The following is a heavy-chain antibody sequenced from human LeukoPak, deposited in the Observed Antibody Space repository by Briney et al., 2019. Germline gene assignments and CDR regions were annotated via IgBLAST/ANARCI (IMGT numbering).Heavy chain of an antibody. D-gene: IGHD3-22*01. CDR2: IYSGGST. Sequence: GGSLRLSCAASGFTVSSNYMSWVRQAPGKGLEWVSVIYSGGSTYYADSVKGRFTISRDNSKNTLYLQMNSLRAEDTALYHCARKGYYYDSSGYYQLWAFDIWGQGTMVTVSS. J-gene: IGHJ3*02. CDR1: GFTVSSNY. V-gene: IGHV3-66*01. CDR3: ARKGYYYDSSGYYQLWAFDI.